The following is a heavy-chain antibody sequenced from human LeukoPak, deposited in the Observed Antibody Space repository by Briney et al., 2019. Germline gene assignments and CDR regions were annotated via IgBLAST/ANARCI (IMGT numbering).Heavy chain of an antibody. Sequence: GGSLRLSCAASGFTFSSYAMGWVRQAPGKGLEWVSGISASGGTTYYADSVKGRFTISRDNSKNTLSLQMNSLKVEDTAVYYCAKGNWGPLYYFDYWGQGTLVTVSS. J-gene: IGHJ4*02. CDR3: AKGNWGPLYYFDY. CDR2: ISASGGTT. D-gene: IGHD7-27*01. CDR1: GFTFSSYA. V-gene: IGHV3-23*01.